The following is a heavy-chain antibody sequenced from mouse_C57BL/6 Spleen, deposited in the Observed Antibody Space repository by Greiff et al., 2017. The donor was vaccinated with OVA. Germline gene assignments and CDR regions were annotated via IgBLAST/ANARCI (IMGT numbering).Heavy chain of an antibody. Sequence: QVQLKQPGAELVRPGSSVKLSCKASGYTFTSYWMHWVKQRPIQGLEWIGNIDPSDSETHYNQKFKDKATLTVDKSSSTAYMQLSSLTSEDSAVYDGAKEDPYSNYDYAMDYWGQGTSVTVSS. CDR3: AKEDPYSNYDYAMDY. D-gene: IGHD2-5*01. J-gene: IGHJ4*01. CDR1: GYTFTSYW. V-gene: IGHV1-52*01. CDR2: IDPSDSET.